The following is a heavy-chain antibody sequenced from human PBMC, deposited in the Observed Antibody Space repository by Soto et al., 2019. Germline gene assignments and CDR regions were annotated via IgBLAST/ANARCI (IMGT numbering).Heavy chain of an antibody. CDR1: GGSISSYY. CDR2: IYYSGST. V-gene: IGHV4-59*01. D-gene: IGHD3-22*01. Sequence: QVQLQESGPGLVKPSETLSLTCTVSGGSISSYYWSWIRQPPGKGLEWIGYIYYSGSTNYNPSLXXRXXISVDTSKKQFSLKLSSVTAADTAVYYCAKTPYSGYLGFDPWGQGTLVTVSS. CDR3: AKTPYSGYLGFDP. J-gene: IGHJ5*02.